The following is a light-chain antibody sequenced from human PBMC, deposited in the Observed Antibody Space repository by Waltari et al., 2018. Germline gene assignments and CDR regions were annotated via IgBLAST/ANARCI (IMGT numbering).Light chain of an antibody. Sequence: DIQMTQSPSTLSASVGDRVTITCRASPTIDNYLAWYQQKPGEAPKVMIYEASTLETGVPSRFSGSGFGRDFSLTISSLQPDDFATYWCQQYNIYSPQAFGQGTKVEVK. V-gene: IGKV1-5*01. J-gene: IGKJ1*01. CDR1: PTIDNY. CDR2: EAS. CDR3: QQYNIYSPQA.